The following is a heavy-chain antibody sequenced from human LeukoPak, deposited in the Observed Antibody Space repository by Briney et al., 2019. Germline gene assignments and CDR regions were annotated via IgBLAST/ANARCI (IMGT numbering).Heavy chain of an antibody. CDR3: ASGGDLFYGSADY. D-gene: IGHD3-10*01. J-gene: IGHJ4*02. V-gene: IGHV5-10-1*01. CDR1: GYSFTSYW. CDR2: IDPSDSYT. Sequence: GESLKISCKGSGYSFTSYWISWVRQMPGKGLEWMGRIDPSDSYTNYSPSFQGHVTISADKSISTAYLQWSSLKASDTAMYYCASGGDLFYGSADYWGQGTLVTVSS.